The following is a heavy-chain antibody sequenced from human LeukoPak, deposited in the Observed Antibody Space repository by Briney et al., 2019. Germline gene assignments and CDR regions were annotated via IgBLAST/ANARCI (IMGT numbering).Heavy chain of an antibody. CDR1: GFTFSSYA. CDR2: ISYDGSNK. J-gene: IGHJ4*02. CDR3: AKDHYWSIDY. D-gene: IGHD3-3*01. Sequence: GGSLRLSCAASGFTFSSYAMHWVRQAPGKGLEWVAVISYDGSNKYYADSVKGRFTISGDNSKNTLYLQMNSLRAEDTGVYYCAKDHYWSIDYWGRGTLVTVSS. V-gene: IGHV3-30-3*01.